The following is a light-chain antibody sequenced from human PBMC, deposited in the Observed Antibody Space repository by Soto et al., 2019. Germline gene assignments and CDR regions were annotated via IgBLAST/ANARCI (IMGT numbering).Light chain of an antibody. V-gene: IGKV1-39*01. CDR3: QQSYTTLFT. CDR1: QSISNY. J-gene: IGKJ3*01. Sequence: DIQMTQSPSSLSASVGDRVTITCRASQSISNYLNWYQQKPWKAPKLLIYAASSLQSGVPSMFSGSGSGTDFTLTISSLQPEDFATYSCQQSYTTLFTFGHGTNVDIK. CDR2: AAS.